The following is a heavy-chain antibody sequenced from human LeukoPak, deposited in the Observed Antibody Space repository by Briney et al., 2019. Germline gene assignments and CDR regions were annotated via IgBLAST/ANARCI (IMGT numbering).Heavy chain of an antibody. J-gene: IGHJ6*02. CDR1: GFTFSSYA. V-gene: IGHV3-23*01. Sequence: GGSLRLSCAASGFTFSSYAMSWVRQAPGKGLEWVSAISGSGGSTYYADSVKGRFTISRGNSKNTLYLQMNSLRAEDTAVYYCAKDGTMVRGVIRYYYYYGMDVWGQGTTVTVSS. D-gene: IGHD3-10*01. CDR3: AKDGTMVRGVIRYYYYYGMDV. CDR2: ISGSGGST.